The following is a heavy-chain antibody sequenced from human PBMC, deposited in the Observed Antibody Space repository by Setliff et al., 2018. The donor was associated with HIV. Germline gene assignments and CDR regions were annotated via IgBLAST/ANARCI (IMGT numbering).Heavy chain of an antibody. Sequence: PSETLSLTCNVSGGSFIGSSFQSTWIRQAPGKGLEWIGDIAYSGTTMYFNYNPSLESRPSLSEYTSRHQFSLKLTSVTADETGIYYCARGPPFAYWGQGLLVTVSS. J-gene: IGHJ4*02. CDR2: IAYSGTTMYF. CDR1: GGSFIGSSFQ. CDR3: ARGPPFAY. V-gene: IGHV4-39*07.